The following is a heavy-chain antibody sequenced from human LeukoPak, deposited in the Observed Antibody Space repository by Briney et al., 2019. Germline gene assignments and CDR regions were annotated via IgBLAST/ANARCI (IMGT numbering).Heavy chain of an antibody. Sequence: GGSLRLSCAASGFTFSSYSMNWVSQAPGKGLEWVSSISDRSSYIYYADSVKGRFTISRDNAKNSLYLQVNSLRAEDTAVYYCARARTIFGVVTPWGQGTLVTVSS. CDR2: ISDRSSYI. J-gene: IGHJ5*02. CDR3: ARARTIFGVVTP. D-gene: IGHD3-3*01. CDR1: GFTFSSYS. V-gene: IGHV3-21*04.